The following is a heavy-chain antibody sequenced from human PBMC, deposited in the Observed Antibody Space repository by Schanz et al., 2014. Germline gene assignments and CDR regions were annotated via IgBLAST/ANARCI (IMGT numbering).Heavy chain of an antibody. D-gene: IGHD3-22*01. V-gene: IGHV3-66*01. J-gene: IGHJ4*02. CDR1: EFTFSSYG. Sequence: EVQLVESGGGLVKPGGSLRLSCEASEFTFSSYGMHWVRQAPGKGLEWVSVIYSGIGAYYADSVKDRFTVSRDNSKNTVYLQMNRLRAEDTAVYYCARVHHYDPSGWGYFDYWGQGALVTVSS. CDR2: IYSGIGA. CDR3: ARVHHYDPSGWGYFDY.